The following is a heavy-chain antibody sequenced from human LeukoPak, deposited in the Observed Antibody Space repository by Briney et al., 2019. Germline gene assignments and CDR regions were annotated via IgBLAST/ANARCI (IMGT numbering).Heavy chain of an antibody. J-gene: IGHJ4*02. D-gene: IGHD3-22*01. CDR3: ASQFLLPFDY. CDR1: GDTFSSYA. V-gene: IGHV1-69*06. CDR2: ITPIIGTA. Sequence: SVKVSCKASGDTFSSYAVSWVRQAPGQGLEWMGGITPIIGTASYPRKFQGRLTITADTSTSTAYMELTNLRSGDTAVYYCASQFLLPFDYWGRGTLVTVSS.